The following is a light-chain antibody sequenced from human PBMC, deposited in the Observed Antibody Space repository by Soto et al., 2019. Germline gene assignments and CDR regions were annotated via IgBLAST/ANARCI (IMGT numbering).Light chain of an antibody. CDR3: QQYGSTPPYT. J-gene: IGKJ2*01. V-gene: IGKV3-20*01. CDR2: GAS. CDR1: QSVSSSY. Sequence: EIVLTQSPGTLSLSPGERATLSCRASQSVSSSYLAWYQQKPGQAPRLLIYGASSRATGIPDRFSASGSGTDFTLTISRLEPEDSAVYFCQQYGSTPPYTFGQGTKLEI.